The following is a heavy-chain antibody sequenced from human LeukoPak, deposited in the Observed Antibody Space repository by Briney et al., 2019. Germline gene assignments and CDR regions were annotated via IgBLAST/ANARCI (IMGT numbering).Heavy chain of an antibody. CDR1: GFTLSSHW. D-gene: IGHD5-18*01. J-gene: IGHJ4*02. V-gene: IGHV3-74*01. CDR2: MNSDGSST. Sequence: GGSLRLSGVASGFTLSSHWMHWVRQAPGKGLVWVSRMNSDGSSTSYADSVKGRFTISRDNAKNTLYLQMNSLRVEDTDVYHCASDTVGTAVGIDYRGQGTLVTVSS. CDR3: ASDTVGTAVGIDY.